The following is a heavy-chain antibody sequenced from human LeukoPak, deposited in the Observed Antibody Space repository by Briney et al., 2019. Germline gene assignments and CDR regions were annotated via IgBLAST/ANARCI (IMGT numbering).Heavy chain of an antibody. CDR3: ARAMSAWGVAFDI. Sequence: GGSLRLSCAASGFTFSDYYMSWIRQAPGKGLERVSYISSSGSTIYYADSVKGRFTISRDNAKNSLYLQMNSLRAEDTAVYYCARAMSAWGVAFDIWGQGTMVTVSS. J-gene: IGHJ3*02. CDR1: GFTFSDYY. CDR2: ISSSGSTI. D-gene: IGHD3-16*01. V-gene: IGHV3-11*04.